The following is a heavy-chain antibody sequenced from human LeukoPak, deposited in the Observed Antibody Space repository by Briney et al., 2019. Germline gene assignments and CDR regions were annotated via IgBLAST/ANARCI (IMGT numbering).Heavy chain of an antibody. D-gene: IGHD3-22*01. CDR3: AKDGADNYDRSVYYLDVFDV. V-gene: IGHV1-46*01. CDR1: GYTFTSYY. J-gene: IGHJ3*01. Sequence: ASVKVSCKASGYTFTSYYMHWVRQAPEQGLEWMGIINPSGGGTSYAQKFQGRVTMTWDTSISTAYMELSRLRSDDTAVYYCAKDGADNYDRSVYYLDVFDVGGQGTMVTVS. CDR2: INPSGGGT.